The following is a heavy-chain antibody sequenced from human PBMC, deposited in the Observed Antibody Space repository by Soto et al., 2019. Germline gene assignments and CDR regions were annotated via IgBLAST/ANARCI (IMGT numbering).Heavy chain of an antibody. D-gene: IGHD6-13*01. CDR1: GYTFTSYG. CDR3: ARGQQLVRFDY. V-gene: IGHV1-3*01. CDR2: INAGNGNT. Sequence: GASVKVSCKASGYTFTSYGISWVRQAPGQRLEWMGWINAGNGNTKYSQKFQGRVTITRDTSASTAYMELSSLRSEDTAVYYCARGQQLVRFDYWGQGTLVTVSS. J-gene: IGHJ4*02.